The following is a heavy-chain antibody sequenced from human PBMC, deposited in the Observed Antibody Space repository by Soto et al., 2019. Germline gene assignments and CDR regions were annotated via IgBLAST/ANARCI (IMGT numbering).Heavy chain of an antibody. CDR1: GFSFSSYW. CDR3: VRVLTGSYNWFDP. V-gene: IGHV3-74*01. CDR2: INSDWSTT. D-gene: IGHD1-26*01. J-gene: IGHJ5*02. Sequence: EVQLVESGGGLVQPGGPLRLSCAASGFSFSSYWMHWVRQVPGKGLVWVSRINSDWSTTTYADSVKGRFTISRDNAKNTLYLQMYSLRVEDTAVYYCVRVLTGSYNWFDPWGQGTLVTVSS.